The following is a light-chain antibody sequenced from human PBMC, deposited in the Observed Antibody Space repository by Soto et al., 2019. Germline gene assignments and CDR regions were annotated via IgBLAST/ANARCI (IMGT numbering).Light chain of an antibody. CDR1: QSVSYY. CDR3: QHGQPYDDSPPLT. CDR2: DAS. V-gene: IGKV3-20*01. J-gene: IGKJ4*01. Sequence: EIVLTQSPGTLSLSPGERATLSCRASQSVSYYLAWYQQKPGQAPRLLIYDASSRATGVPDMFSGSGSGTDFTLTISRLEPDDFAVYYCQHGQPYDDSPPLTFGGGTKVEIK.